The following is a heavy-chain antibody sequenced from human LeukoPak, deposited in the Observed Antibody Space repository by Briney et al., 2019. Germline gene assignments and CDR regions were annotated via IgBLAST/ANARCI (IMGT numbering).Heavy chain of an antibody. J-gene: IGHJ6*02. CDR2: ISSSSSTI. CDR3: ARDRGSSGWYRDGMDV. V-gene: IGHV3-48*01. CDR1: GFTFSSYS. Sequence: GGSLRLSCAASGFTFSSYSMNWVRQAPGEGLEWVSYISSSSSTIYYADSVKGRFTISRDNAKNSLYLQMNSLRAEDTAVYYCARDRGSSGWYRDGMDVWGQGTTVTVSS. D-gene: IGHD6-19*01.